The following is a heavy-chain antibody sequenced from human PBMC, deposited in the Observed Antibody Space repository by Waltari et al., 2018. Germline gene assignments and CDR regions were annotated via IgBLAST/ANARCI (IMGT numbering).Heavy chain of an antibody. Sequence: EVQLVQSGAEVKKPGESLKISCKGSGYNFPSYWIAWVRQMPGKGLEWMGIIYPGDSDTKYSPSFQGQVTISADKSIGTAYLQWSSLKASDSAMYYCAREYVFDDYGGFDYWGQGTLVTVSS. CDR2: IYPGDSDT. V-gene: IGHV5-51*01. CDR1: GYNFPSYW. D-gene: IGHD4-17*01. CDR3: AREYVFDDYGGFDY. J-gene: IGHJ4*02.